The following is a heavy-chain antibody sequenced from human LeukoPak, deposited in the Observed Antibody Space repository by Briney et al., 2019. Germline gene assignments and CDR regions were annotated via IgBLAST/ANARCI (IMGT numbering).Heavy chain of an antibody. V-gene: IGHV4-59*01. CDR1: GGSISSYY. CDR3: ARDSYYDSSGYQFDY. CDR2: IYYSGST. Sequence: SETLSLTCTVSGGSISSYYWSWIRQPPGKGLEWIGYIYYSGSTNYNPSLKSRVTISVDTSKNQFSLKLSSVTAADTAVYCCARDSYYDSSGYQFDYWGQGTLVTVSS. J-gene: IGHJ4*02. D-gene: IGHD3-22*01.